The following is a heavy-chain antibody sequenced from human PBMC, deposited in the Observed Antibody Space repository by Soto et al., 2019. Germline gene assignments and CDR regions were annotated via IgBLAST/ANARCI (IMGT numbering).Heavy chain of an antibody. D-gene: IGHD3-10*01. J-gene: IGHJ6*02. CDR2: ISGNGGST. Sequence: EVQLLESGGGLVQPGGSLRLSCAASGFTFSSYAMSWVRQAPGKGLEWVSVISGNGGSTYYADSVKGRFTISRDNSMNPLLVQMNSMRDEDTAVYNCAESSRRYGSGSYYYSGRGVWGQGTTVTVFS. CDR3: AESSRRYGSGSYYYSGRGV. V-gene: IGHV3-23*01. CDR1: GFTFSSYA.